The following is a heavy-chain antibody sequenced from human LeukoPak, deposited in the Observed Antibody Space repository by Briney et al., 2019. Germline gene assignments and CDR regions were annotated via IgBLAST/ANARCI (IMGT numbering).Heavy chain of an antibody. CDR3: ARDDFEYSVHNGMDV. Sequence: SETLSLTCSVSGGSISTYYWSWVRQPAGKGLEWIGRVYRSGDTNYNPSLKSRVTMSVDTSKNQFSLRLRSVTAADTAVYYCARDDFEYSVHNGMDVWGQGTTVTVSS. D-gene: IGHD3-9*01. J-gene: IGHJ6*02. CDR2: VYRSGDT. V-gene: IGHV4-4*07. CDR1: GGSISTYY.